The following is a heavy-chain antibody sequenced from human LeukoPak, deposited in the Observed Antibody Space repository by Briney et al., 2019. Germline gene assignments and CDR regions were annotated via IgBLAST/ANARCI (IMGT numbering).Heavy chain of an antibody. V-gene: IGHV1-24*01. CDR1: GFALTEVS. Sequence: ASVKVSCKVSGFALTEVSVHWVRQAPGKGLEWMACLDRETDETIYAQNFQGRVTMTEDTSTDTAYMEVRRLTSEDTALYFCITDHYNNHGNFDFWGQGTLLNVAS. CDR3: ITDHYNNHGNFDF. CDR2: LDRETDET. J-gene: IGHJ4*02. D-gene: IGHD4-11*01.